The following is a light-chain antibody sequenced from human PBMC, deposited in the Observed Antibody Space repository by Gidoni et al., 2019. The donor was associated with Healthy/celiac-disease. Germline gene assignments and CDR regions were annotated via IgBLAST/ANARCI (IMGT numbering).Light chain of an antibody. CDR2: GAS. CDR1: QSVSSN. J-gene: IGKJ1*01. V-gene: IGKV3-15*01. CDR3: QQYNNWPQT. Sequence: EIVMTQSPATLSVSPGERATLSRRASQSVSSNLAWYQQKPGQAPRLLIYGASTRSTGIPARFSGSGSGTEFTLTISSLQSEDFAVYYGQQYNNWPQTFGQGTKVEIK.